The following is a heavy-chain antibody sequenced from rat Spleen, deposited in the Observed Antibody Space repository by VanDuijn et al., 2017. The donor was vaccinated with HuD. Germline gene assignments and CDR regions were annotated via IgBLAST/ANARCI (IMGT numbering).Heavy chain of an antibody. CDR2: ISTGGDDP. CDR1: GFTFSHYG. V-gene: IGHV5S13*01. Sequence: EVQLVESGGGLVEPGGSLKVSCTASGFTFSHYGMAWVRQTPTKGLEWVASISTGGDDPYNRDSVKGRFTISRDNAKSTLYLQMDSLRSEDTATYYCARHGIYNNYGWFAYWGQGTLVTVSS. J-gene: IGHJ3*01. CDR3: ARHGIYNNYGWFAY. D-gene: IGHD1-10*01.